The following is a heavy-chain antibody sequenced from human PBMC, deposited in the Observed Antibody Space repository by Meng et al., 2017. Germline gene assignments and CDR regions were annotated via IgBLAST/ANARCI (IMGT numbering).Heavy chain of an antibody. D-gene: IGHD2-21*02. CDR1: GYSITGSYN. CDR2: IYQSGST. Sequence: SQTHSLTGAVSGYSITGSYNWGWIRQSPGKGLEWIGSIYQSGSTYYNPSLKSRVTMSADTSKNQFSLKLTSVTAADTAVYYCAGGAVVTLIFYHAMDVWGQGTTVTVSS. J-gene: IGHJ6*02. V-gene: IGHV4-38-2*01. CDR3: AGGAVVTLIFYHAMDV.